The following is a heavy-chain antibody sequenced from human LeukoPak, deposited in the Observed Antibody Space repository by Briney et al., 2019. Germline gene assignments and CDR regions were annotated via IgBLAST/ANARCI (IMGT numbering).Heavy chain of an antibody. J-gene: IGHJ3*02. V-gene: IGHV4-39*07. CDR3: ARDPWGWDAFDI. Sequence: PSETLSLTCTVSGGSIGSSSYYWGWIRQPPGKGLEWIGRIYTSGSTNYNPSLKSRVTISVDTSKNQFSLKLSSVTAADTAVYYCARDPWGWDAFDIWGQGTMVTVSS. D-gene: IGHD3-16*01. CDR2: IYTSGST. CDR1: GGSIGSSSYY.